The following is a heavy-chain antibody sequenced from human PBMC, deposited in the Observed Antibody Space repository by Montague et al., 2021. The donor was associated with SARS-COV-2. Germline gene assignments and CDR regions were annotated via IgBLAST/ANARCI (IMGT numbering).Heavy chain of an antibody. Sequence: SETLSLTCSVSGASITPYGDSIGGYFWSWIRQPAGKGLEWIGRIYANGNFDYNPSLNSRVSMSMDTSKQEFSMRRISVTAADTAVYYCARDAYYIGPGREIYGACDRRGQRILVTVS. J-gene: IGHJ5*02. D-gene: IGHD2/OR15-2a*01. CDR1: GASITPYGDSIGGYF. V-gene: IGHV4-4*07. CDR3: ARDAYYIGPGREIYGACDR. CDR2: IYANGNF.